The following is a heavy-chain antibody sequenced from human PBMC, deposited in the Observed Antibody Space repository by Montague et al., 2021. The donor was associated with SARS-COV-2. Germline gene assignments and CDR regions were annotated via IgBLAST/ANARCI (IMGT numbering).Heavy chain of an antibody. CDR3: ANMGVGRITIFGVVSRGGLDY. CDR1: GGSFSGYY. CDR2: INHSGST. Sequence: SETLSLTYAVYGGSFSGYYWSWIRQPPGKGLEWIGEINHSGSTKYNPSLESRVTISVDTSKNQFSLKLSSVTAADTAVYYCANMGVGRITIFGVVSRGGLDYWGQGTLVTVSS. V-gene: IGHV4-34*01. J-gene: IGHJ4*02. D-gene: IGHD3-3*01.